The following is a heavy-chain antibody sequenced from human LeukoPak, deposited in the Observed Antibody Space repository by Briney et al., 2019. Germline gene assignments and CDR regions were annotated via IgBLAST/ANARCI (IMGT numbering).Heavy chain of an antibody. CDR2: ISGSGGST. CDR3: AKDSGSYYSYILNY. D-gene: IGHD1-26*01. CDR1: GFTFSSYG. V-gene: IGHV3-23*01. Sequence: PGRSLRLSCAASGFTFSSYGMSWVRQAPGKGLEWVSAISGSGGSTYYADSVKGRFTISRDNSKNTLYLQMNSLRAEDTAVYYCAKDSGSYYSYILNYWGQGTLVTVSS. J-gene: IGHJ4*02.